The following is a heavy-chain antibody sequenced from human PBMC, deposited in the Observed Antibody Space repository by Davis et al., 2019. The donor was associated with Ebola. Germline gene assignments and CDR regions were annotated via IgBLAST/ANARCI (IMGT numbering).Heavy chain of an antibody. J-gene: IGHJ4*02. CDR2: IKEDGSAK. Sequence: PGGSLRLSCAASGFTFSTYWMTWVRQAPGEGLEWVANIKEDGSAKNYVDSVKGRFTISRDNAKNSLFLQMDSLRAEDTAVYYCAKHVVRARVVDCWGQGTLVTVSS. CDR3: AKHVVRARVVDC. CDR1: GFTFSTYW. D-gene: IGHD1-26*01. V-gene: IGHV3-7*03.